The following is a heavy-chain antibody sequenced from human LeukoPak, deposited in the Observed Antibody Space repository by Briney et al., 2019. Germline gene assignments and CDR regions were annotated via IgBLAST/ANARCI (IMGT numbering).Heavy chain of an antibody. Sequence: SETLSLTCAVYGGSFSGYYWSWIRQPPGKGLEWLGEINHSGSTNYNPSLKSRVTISVDTSKNQFSLKLSSVTAADTAVYYCARMFPAAYPDYYYYMDVWGKGTTVTVSS. V-gene: IGHV4-34*01. D-gene: IGHD2-2*01. CDR1: GGSFSGYY. J-gene: IGHJ6*03. CDR3: ARMFPAAYPDYYYYMDV. CDR2: INHSGST.